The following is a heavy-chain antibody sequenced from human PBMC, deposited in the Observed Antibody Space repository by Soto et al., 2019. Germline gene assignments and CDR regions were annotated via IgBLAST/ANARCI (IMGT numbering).Heavy chain of an antibody. CDR3: ARALGIAAAGIAY. V-gene: IGHV1-2*02. CDR1: GYTFTGYY. Sequence: GTSVQVSCKASGYTFTGYYMHWVRQAPGQGLEWMGWINPNSGGTNYAQKFQGRVTMTRDTSISTAYMELSRLRFDDTAVYYCARALGIAAAGIAYWGQGTLVTVSS. J-gene: IGHJ4*02. CDR2: INPNSGGT. D-gene: IGHD6-13*01.